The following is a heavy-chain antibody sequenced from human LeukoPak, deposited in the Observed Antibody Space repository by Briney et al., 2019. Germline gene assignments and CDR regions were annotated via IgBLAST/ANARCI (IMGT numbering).Heavy chain of an antibody. Sequence: GGSLRLSCAASGFTFSSCSMNWVRQAPGKGLEWVSSISSSSSYIYYADSVKGRFTISRDNAKNSLYLQMNSLRAEDTAVYYCARAYYCSSTSCYWGLTFDYWGQGTLVTVSS. CDR2: ISSSSSYI. J-gene: IGHJ4*02. CDR1: GFTFSSCS. D-gene: IGHD2-2*01. CDR3: ARAYYCSSTSCYWGLTFDY. V-gene: IGHV3-21*01.